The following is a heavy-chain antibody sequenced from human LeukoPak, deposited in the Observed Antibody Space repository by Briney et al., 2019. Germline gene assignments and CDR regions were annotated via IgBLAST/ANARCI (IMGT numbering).Heavy chain of an antibody. CDR2: INWNSGNM. Sequence: GGSLRLSCAASGFTFDDYAMHWVRHAPGKGLEWVSSINWNSGNMGYADSVKGRFTISRDNAKNSLLLQMNSLRAEDTAFYFCARDKTYGDYHRYFDYWGQGTLVTVSS. D-gene: IGHD4-17*01. CDR1: GFTFDDYA. J-gene: IGHJ4*02. V-gene: IGHV3-9*01. CDR3: ARDKTYGDYHRYFDY.